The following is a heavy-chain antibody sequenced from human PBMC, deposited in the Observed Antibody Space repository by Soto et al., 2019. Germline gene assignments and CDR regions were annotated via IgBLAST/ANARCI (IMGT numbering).Heavy chain of an antibody. Sequence: GGSLRLSCAASGFTFSSYAMSWVRQAPGKGLEWVSAISGSGGSTYYADSVKGRFTISRDNSKNTLYLQMNSLRAEDTAVYYCAKDGPYYDILTGYSPYYYYGMDVWGQGTTVTVSS. J-gene: IGHJ6*02. CDR2: ISGSGGST. V-gene: IGHV3-23*01. CDR1: GFTFSSYA. D-gene: IGHD3-9*01. CDR3: AKDGPYYDILTGYSPYYYYGMDV.